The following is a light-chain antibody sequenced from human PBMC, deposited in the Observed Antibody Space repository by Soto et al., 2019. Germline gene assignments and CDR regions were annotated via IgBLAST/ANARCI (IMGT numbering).Light chain of an antibody. V-gene: IGKV3-15*01. CDR2: GAS. J-gene: IGKJ5*01. CDR3: QQYNNWPPIT. CDR1: QSVSTD. Sequence: EIVMTQSPATLSVSPGERATLSCRASQSVSTDLVWYQQKPGQAPRLLIYGASTRVTGIPARFSGSGSGTEFTLTISSLQSEDFAVYYCQQYNNWPPITLGQGTRLEIK.